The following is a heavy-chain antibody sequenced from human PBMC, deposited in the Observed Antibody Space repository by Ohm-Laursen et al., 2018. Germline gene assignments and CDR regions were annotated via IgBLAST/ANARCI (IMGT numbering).Heavy chain of an antibody. CDR3: ARDPSGSPPDY. CDR1: GGSFSGYY. CDR2: INHSGST. V-gene: IGHV4-34*01. D-gene: IGHD1-26*01. Sequence: SETLSLTCAVYGGSFSGYYWSWIRQPPGKGLEWIGEINHSGSTNYNPSLKSRVTISLDTSKNQFSLMLSSVTAADTAVYYCARDPSGSPPDYWGQGTLVTVSS. J-gene: IGHJ4*02.